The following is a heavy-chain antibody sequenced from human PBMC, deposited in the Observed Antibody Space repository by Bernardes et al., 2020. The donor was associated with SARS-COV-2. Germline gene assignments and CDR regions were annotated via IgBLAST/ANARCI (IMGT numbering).Heavy chain of an antibody. CDR1: GYTFTNYD. CDR2: MNPDSANT. V-gene: IGHV1-8*01. D-gene: IGHD6-19*01. Sequence: ASVKVSCKASGYTFTNYDINWVRQAAGQGLEWMGWMNPDSANTGYAQKFQGRITMTRNTSISTAYMELSSLRSEDTAVYYCARGPIGVAGTRVLDWFDPWGQGTLVTVSS. J-gene: IGHJ5*02. CDR3: ARGPIGVAGTRVLDWFDP.